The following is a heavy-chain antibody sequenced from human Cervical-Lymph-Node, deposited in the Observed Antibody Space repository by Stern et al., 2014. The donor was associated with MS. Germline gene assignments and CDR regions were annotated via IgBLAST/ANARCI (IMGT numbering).Heavy chain of an antibody. CDR3: ASGTRSSWYFDF. CDR1: GGTFSSDA. J-gene: IGHJ4*02. CDR2: IIPIFETA. V-gene: IGHV1-69*01. Sequence: QVQLMQSGAEVKKPGSSMKVSCKASGGTFSSDAIGWVRQAPGQGLEWMGGIIPIFETANYAQKFQGRVTITAEQSTKTAYLELSSLTSGDTAMYFCASGTRSSWYFDFWGQGTLVTVST. D-gene: IGHD6-13*01.